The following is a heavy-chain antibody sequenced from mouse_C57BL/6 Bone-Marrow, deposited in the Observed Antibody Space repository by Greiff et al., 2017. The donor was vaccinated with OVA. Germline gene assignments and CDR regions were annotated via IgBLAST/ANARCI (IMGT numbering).Heavy chain of an antibody. J-gene: IGHJ2*01. CDR2: INPSSGYT. Sequence: VQLQQSGAELARPGASVKMSCKASGYTFTSYTMHWVKQRPGQGLEWIGYINPSSGYTKFNQKFKDKATLTADKSSSTAYMRLSSLTSEDSAVYYCASPYYFDYWGQGTTLTVSS. CDR1: GYTFTSYT. V-gene: IGHV1-4*01. CDR3: ASPYYFDY.